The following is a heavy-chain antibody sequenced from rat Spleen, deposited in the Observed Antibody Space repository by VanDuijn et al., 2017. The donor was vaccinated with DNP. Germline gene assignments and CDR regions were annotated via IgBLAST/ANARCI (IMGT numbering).Heavy chain of an antibody. CDR3: AKPDQ. Sequence: EVQLVESGGGLVQPGRSLKLSCPASSLTLSDFNMAWVRQAPKRGLEWVATISYDGLSTNYRDSVKGRFTISRDNAKSTLYLQMDSVRSEDTATYYCAKPDQWGQGVMVTVSS. CDR2: ISYDGLST. J-gene: IGHJ2*01. CDR1: SLTLSDFN. V-gene: IGHV5-7*01.